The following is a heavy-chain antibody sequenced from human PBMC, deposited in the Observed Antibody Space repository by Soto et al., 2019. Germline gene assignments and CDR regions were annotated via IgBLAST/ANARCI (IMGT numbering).Heavy chain of an antibody. CDR1: GFSLSSSGMR. Sequence: SGPTLVNPTQALTLTCTFSGFSLSSSGMRVNWIRQPPGKALEWLARIDWNDDKFYNTSLKTMLTIAKDTSKNQVVLTMTNMDPVETATYYCARMTPDTSGLFDKGGRGTLVSVPS. CDR3: ARMTPDTSGLFDK. V-gene: IGHV2-70*04. CDR2: IDWNDDK. J-gene: IGHJ4*02. D-gene: IGHD3-22*01.